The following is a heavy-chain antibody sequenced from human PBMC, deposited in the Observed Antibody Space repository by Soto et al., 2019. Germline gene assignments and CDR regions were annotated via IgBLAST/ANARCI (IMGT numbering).Heavy chain of an antibody. CDR3: ATLLGFGSGGSWYSHVADY. D-gene: IGHD2-8*02. V-gene: IGHV3-23*01. CDR2: IDGGGTT. J-gene: IGHJ4*02. CDR1: GYTFSSRA. Sequence: EVHLWESGGDLVQPGGSLRVSCVGSGYTFSSRAMSWVRQAPGKGLEWVSGIDGGGTTDYADSVKGRFTISRDNSQDTLYLQMNSLRAEDTAVYYGATLLGFGSGGSWYSHVADYWGQGTLVTVSS.